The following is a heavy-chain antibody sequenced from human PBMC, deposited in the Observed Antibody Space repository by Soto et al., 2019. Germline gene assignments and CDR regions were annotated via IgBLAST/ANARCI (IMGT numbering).Heavy chain of an antibody. J-gene: IGHJ3*01. V-gene: IGHV4-38-2*01. CDR3: ARARWYDAFNV. CDR1: GFFISSGNY. Sequence: SETLSLTCAVAGFFISSGNYWGWIRKPPGKGLEGSGSIFHGGNTYYNPSLKSRATISVDISKNQFSLKLNFVTDAPPAVHYCARARWYDAFNVWGQGKVVTASS. CDR2: IFHGGNT. D-gene: IGHD2-15*01.